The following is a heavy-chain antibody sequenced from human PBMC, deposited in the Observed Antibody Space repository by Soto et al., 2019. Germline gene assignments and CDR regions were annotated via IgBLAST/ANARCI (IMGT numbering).Heavy chain of an antibody. CDR2: XXPXSXGX. CDR1: GYTFTGYY. J-gene: IGHJ4*02. Sequence: EASVKVSCKASGYTFTGYYMHWVRQAPGQGLEWMXXXXPXSXGXXXXXXFQGWVTMTRDTSISTAYMELSRLRSDDTAVYYCGRGRSGQIVVFYWGQGTPVTVSS. CDR3: GRGRSGQIVVFY. D-gene: IGHD1-26*01. V-gene: IGHV1-2*04.